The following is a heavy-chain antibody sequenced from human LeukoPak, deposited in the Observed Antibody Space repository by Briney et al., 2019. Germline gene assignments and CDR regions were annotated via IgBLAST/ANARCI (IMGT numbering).Heavy chain of an antibody. CDR3: AKDHSNYASYVGIWFDP. CDR1: GFTLSSSA. Sequence: GGSLRLSCAASGFTLSSSAMSWVRQAPGKGLEWVSTVGGSGGTTYYADSVQGRFTISRDNSKNTVFLQMNSLRAEDTAVYYCAKDHSNYASYVGIWFDPWGQGTLVTVSS. CDR2: VGGSGGTT. V-gene: IGHV3-23*01. J-gene: IGHJ5*02. D-gene: IGHD4-11*01.